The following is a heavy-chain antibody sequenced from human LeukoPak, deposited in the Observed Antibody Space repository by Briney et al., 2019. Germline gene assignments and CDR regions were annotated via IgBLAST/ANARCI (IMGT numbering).Heavy chain of an antibody. CDR2: INAYNGNT. Sequence: ASVKVSCKASGYTFTSYGICWVRQAPGQGLEWMGWINAYNGNTNYAQKLQGRVTMTTDTSTSTAYMDLRSLSSDDTAVYYCERVVGQNWFDPWGQGTLVTVSS. J-gene: IGHJ5*02. V-gene: IGHV1-18*01. CDR3: ERVVGQNWFDP. CDR1: GYTFTSYG.